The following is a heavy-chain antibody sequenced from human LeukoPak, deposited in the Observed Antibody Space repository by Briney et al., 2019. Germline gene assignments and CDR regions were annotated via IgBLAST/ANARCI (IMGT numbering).Heavy chain of an antibody. J-gene: IGHJ6*02. Sequence: PGGSLRLSCAASGFTFSSYWMSWVRQAPGKGLEWVANIKQDGSEKYYVDSVKGRFTISRDNAKNSLYLQMNSLRAEDTAVYYCARDHGLENYDILTTKAYYYYYGMDVWGQGTTVTVSS. D-gene: IGHD3-9*01. CDR2: IKQDGSEK. CDR3: ARDHGLENYDILTTKAYYYYYGMDV. V-gene: IGHV3-7*01. CDR1: GFTFSSYW.